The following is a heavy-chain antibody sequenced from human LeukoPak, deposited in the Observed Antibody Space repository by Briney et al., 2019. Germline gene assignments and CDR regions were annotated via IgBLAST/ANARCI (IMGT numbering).Heavy chain of an antibody. D-gene: IGHD3-22*01. CDR1: GFSSSTYS. J-gene: IGHJ3*01. CDR3: TSELYFSDGSGL. CDR2: ITRSSNSI. Sequence: GGSLRLSCVTYGFSSSTYSMSWVRQSPGKGLEWVSAITRSSNSIYYADAVKGRFTISRDNAKRSVYLQMNSLRVEDTAIYYCTSELYFSDGSGLWGPGTVVTVSS. V-gene: IGHV3-21*01.